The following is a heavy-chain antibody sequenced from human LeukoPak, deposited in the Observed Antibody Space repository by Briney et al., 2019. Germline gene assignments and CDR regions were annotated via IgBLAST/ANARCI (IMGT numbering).Heavy chain of an antibody. J-gene: IGHJ4*02. D-gene: IGHD5-18*01. V-gene: IGHV1-2*04. Sequence: ASVKVSCKASGYTFTSYGISWVRQAPGQGLEWMGWINPNSGGTNYAQKFQGWVTMTRDTSISTAYMELGRLRSDDTAVYYCARVDTAMAIDYWGQGTLVTVSS. CDR2: INPNSGGT. CDR1: GYTFTSYG. CDR3: ARVDTAMAIDY.